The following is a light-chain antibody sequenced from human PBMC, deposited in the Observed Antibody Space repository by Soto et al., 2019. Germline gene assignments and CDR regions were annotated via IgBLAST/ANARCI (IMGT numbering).Light chain of an antibody. V-gene: IGLV2-14*01. CDR3: GSYTGSIYV. CDR1: SSDVGGYKF. J-gene: IGLJ1*01. CDR2: EVS. Sequence: QSVLTQPASVSGSPGQSITISCTGTSSDVGGYKFVSWYQQHPGKAPKLMIYEVSNRHSGVSSRFSGSKSGNTASLTISGLQAEDEADYYCGSYTGSIYVFGPGTKLTVL.